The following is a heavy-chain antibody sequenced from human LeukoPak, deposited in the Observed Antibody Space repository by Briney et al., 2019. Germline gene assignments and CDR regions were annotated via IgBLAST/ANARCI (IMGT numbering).Heavy chain of an antibody. CDR2: ISYDGSNK. CDR1: GFTFSSYA. J-gene: IGHJ6*03. CDR3: ARDHLVVPAAMRDYYYYYYMDV. D-gene: IGHD2-2*01. Sequence: GGSLRLSCAASGFTFSSYAMHWVRQAPGKGREWVAVISYDGSNKYYADSVKGRFTISRDNSKNTLYLQMNSLRAEDTAVYCCARDHLVVPAAMRDYYYYYYMDVWGKGTTVTVSS. V-gene: IGHV3-30*04.